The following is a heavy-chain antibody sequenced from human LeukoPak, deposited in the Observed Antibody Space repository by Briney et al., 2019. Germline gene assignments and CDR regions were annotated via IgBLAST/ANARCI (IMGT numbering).Heavy chain of an antibody. J-gene: IGHJ3*02. V-gene: IGHV1-2*02. CDR1: GYTFTGYY. CDR2: INPNSGGT. Sequence: RASVKVSCKASGYTFTGYYMHWVRQAPGQGPEWMGWINPNSGGTNYAQKFQGRVTMTRDTSISTAYMELSRLRSDDTAVYYCARADPFFDSSGYHYAFDIWGQGTMVTVSS. D-gene: IGHD3-22*01. CDR3: ARADPFFDSSGYHYAFDI.